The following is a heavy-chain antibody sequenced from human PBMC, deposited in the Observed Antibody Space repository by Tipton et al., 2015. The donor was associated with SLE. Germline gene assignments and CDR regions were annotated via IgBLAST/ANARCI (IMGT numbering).Heavy chain of an antibody. Sequence: GSLRLSCAGAGFTVSRNYMSWVRQAPGKGLEWVSVTHRGGSSTYYADSVKGRFTISSDDSKNTLYLQMNSLRAEDTAVYFCARATIEYSRSFYSYMDVWGKGTPVTVSS. D-gene: IGHD2/OR15-2a*01. CDR2: THRGGSST. CDR3: ARATIEYSRSFYSYMDV. V-gene: IGHV3-53*01. CDR1: GFTVSRNY. J-gene: IGHJ6*03.